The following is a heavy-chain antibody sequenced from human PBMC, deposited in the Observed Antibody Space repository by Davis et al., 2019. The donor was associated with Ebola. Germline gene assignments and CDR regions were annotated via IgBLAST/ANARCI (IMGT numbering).Heavy chain of an antibody. CDR2: ISGSGGST. V-gene: IGHV3-23*01. Sequence: PGGSLRLSCAASGFTFSSYAMSWVRQAPGKGLEWVSAISGSGGSTYYADSVKGRFTISRDNSKNTLYLQMNSLRAEDTAVYYCAKNTVTTLALRFDLAFDIWGQGTMVTVSS. J-gene: IGHJ3*02. CDR1: GFTFSSYA. D-gene: IGHD4-17*01. CDR3: AKNTVTTLALRFDLAFDI.